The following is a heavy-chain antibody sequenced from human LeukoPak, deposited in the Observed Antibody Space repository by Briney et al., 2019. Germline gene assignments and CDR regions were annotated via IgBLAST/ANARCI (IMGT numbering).Heavy chain of an antibody. V-gene: IGHV1-69*13. D-gene: IGHD5-24*01. J-gene: IGHJ6*02. Sequence: ASVKVSCKASGGTFSSYAISWVRQAPGQGLEWMGGIIPIFGTANYAQKFQGSVTITADESTSTAYMELSSLRSEDTAVYYCARSDWGEMATTNAYYYYGMDVWGQGTTVTVSS. CDR1: GGTFSSYA. CDR2: IIPIFGTA. CDR3: ARSDWGEMATTNAYYYYGMDV.